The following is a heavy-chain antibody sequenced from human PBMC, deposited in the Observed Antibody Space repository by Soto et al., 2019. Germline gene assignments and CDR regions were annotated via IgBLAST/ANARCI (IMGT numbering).Heavy chain of an antibody. V-gene: IGHV1-18*01. D-gene: IGHD3-10*01. J-gene: IGHJ6*02. CDR1: GYTFSSYG. Sequence: QVQLVQSGAEVKRAGASVKVSCKASGYTFSSYGLSWVRQAPGQGLEWMGWISDYNGNTHYAQKFQGRVIMTTDTSTXTXXXEXRSLRADDTAVYFCAREGYYSGSGTYSPPRYYGMDVWGQGTTVTVSS. CDR3: AREGYYSGSGTYSPPRYYGMDV. CDR2: ISDYNGNT.